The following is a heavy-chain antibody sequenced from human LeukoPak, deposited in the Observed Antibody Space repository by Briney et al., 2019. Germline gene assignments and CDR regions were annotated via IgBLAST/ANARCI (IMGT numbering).Heavy chain of an antibody. Sequence: SETLSLTCAVYGGSFSGYYWSWIRQPPGKGLEWIGEINHSGSTNYNPSLKSRVTISVDTSKNQFSLKLSSVTAADTAVYYCARVHSGYDSAFDIWGQGTMVTVSS. CDR2: INHSGST. J-gene: IGHJ3*02. V-gene: IGHV4-34*01. CDR1: GGSFSGYY. D-gene: IGHD5-12*01. CDR3: ARVHSGYDSAFDI.